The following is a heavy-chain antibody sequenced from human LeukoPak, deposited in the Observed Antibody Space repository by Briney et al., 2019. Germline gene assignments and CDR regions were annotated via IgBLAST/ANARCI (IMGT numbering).Heavy chain of an antibody. CDR2: INHSGST. J-gene: IGHJ5*02. CDR3: ARGPNWNYVWFDP. Sequence: SETLSLTCAVYGGSFSGYYWSWIRQPPGKGLEWIGEINHSGSTNYNPSLKSRVTISVDTSKNQFSLKLSPVTAADTAVYYCARGPNWNYVWFDPWGQGTLVTVSS. V-gene: IGHV4-34*01. CDR1: GGSFSGYY. D-gene: IGHD1-7*01.